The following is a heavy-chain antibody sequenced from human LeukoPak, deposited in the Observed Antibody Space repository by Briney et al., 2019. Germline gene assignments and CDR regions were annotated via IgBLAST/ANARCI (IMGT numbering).Heavy chain of an antibody. CDR3: ARAEMDYIGKAKWFDP. J-gene: IGHJ5*02. V-gene: IGHV4-30-2*01. CDR2: IYHSGST. D-gene: IGHD5-24*01. Sequence: SETLSLTCTVSGGSISSTTYSWNWIRQPPGKGLEWIGFIYHSGSTSYNPSLKSRVTISVDRSRNHFSLKLNSVTAADTAVYYCARAEMDYIGKAKWFDPWAREPWSPSPQ. CDR1: GGSISSTTYS.